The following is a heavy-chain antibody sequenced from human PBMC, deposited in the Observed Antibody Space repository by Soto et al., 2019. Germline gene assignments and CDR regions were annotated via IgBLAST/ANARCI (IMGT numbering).Heavy chain of an antibody. CDR1: GFTFSSYG. CDR3: AKPSHTYYYDSSGYYYPYFDY. Sequence: QVQLVESGGGVVQPGRSLRLSCAAFGFTFSSYGMHWVRQAPGKGLEWVAVISYDGSNKYYADSVKGRFTISRDNSKNTLYLQMNSLRAEDTAVYYCAKPSHTYYYDSSGYYYPYFDYWGQGTLVTVSS. J-gene: IGHJ4*02. D-gene: IGHD3-22*01. V-gene: IGHV3-30*18. CDR2: ISYDGSNK.